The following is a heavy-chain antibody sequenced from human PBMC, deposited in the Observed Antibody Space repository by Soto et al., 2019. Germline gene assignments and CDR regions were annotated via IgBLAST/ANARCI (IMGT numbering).Heavy chain of an antibody. J-gene: IGHJ5*02. Sequence: SVKVSCKASGGTFSSYTISWVRQAPGQGLEWMGRIIPILGIANYAQKFQGRVTITADKSTSTAYMELSSLRSEDTAVYYCASYHDYGDYSARFDPWGQGTLDTVSS. V-gene: IGHV1-69*02. D-gene: IGHD4-17*01. CDR1: GGTFSSYT. CDR3: ASYHDYGDYSARFDP. CDR2: IIPILGIA.